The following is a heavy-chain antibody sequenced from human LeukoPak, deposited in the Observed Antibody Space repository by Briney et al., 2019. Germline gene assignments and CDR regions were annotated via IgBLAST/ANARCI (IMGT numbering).Heavy chain of an antibody. CDR1: GYTFTGYY. CDR2: INPNSGGT. J-gene: IGHJ5*02. CDR3: ARGPDYGDQLGWFDP. V-gene: IGHV1-2*04. Sequence: AASVKVSCKASGYTFTGYYMHWVRQAPGQGLEWMGWINPNSGGTNYAQKFQGWVTMTRDTSISTAYMELSRLRSDDTAVYYCARGPDYGDQLGWFDPWGQGTLVTVSS. D-gene: IGHD4-17*01.